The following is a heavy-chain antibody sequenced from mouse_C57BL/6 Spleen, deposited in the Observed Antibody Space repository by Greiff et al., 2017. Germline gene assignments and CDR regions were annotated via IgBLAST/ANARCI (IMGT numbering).Heavy chain of an antibody. Sequence: QVQLKQSGAELAKSGASVKLSCKASGYTFTSYWMHWVKQRPGQGLEWIGYINPSSGYTKYNQKFKDKATLTADKSSSTAYMQLSSLTYEDSAVYYCASSTTVVADYWGQGTTLTVSS. D-gene: IGHD1-1*01. CDR3: ASSTTVVADY. J-gene: IGHJ2*01. CDR1: GYTFTSYW. CDR2: INPSSGYT. V-gene: IGHV1-7*01.